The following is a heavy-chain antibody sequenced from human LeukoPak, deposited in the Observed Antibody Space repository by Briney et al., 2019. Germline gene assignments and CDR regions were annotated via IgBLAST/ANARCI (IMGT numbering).Heavy chain of an antibody. CDR1: GYTFATSW. J-gene: IGHJ4*02. Sequence: GASLQISCKGSGYTFATSWIGWVRQLPGKGLEWMGVIYPGDSDTRYSPSFRGQVTISADKSINTAYLQWRSLEASDTAMYYCARSGYSGYEFDYWGQGSLVTVSS. CDR3: ARSGYSGYEFDY. D-gene: IGHD5-12*01. CDR2: IYPGDSDT. V-gene: IGHV5-51*01.